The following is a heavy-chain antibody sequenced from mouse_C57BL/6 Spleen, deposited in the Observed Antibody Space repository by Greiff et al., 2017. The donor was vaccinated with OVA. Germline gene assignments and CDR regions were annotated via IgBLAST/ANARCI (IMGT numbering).Heavy chain of an antibody. V-gene: IGHV1-12*01. CDR1: GYTFTSYN. CDR2: IYPGNGDT. J-gene: IGHJ4*01. D-gene: IGHD1-1*01. Sequence: QVQLQQSGAELVRPGASVKMSCKASGYTFTSYNMHWVKQTPRQGLEWIGAIYPGNGDTSYNQQFKGKATLTVDKSSSTAYMQLSSLTSEDSADYFCARSEEYGSSLYYAMDYWGQGTSVTVSS. CDR3: ARSEEYGSSLYYAMDY.